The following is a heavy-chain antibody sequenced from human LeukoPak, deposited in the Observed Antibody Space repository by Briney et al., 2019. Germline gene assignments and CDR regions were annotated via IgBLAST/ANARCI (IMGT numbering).Heavy chain of an antibody. J-gene: IGHJ3*02. V-gene: IGHV4-59*12. CDR1: GGFISSYY. D-gene: IGHD3-22*01. Sequence: LFLCSASAGGFISSYYWCWIRQPPGELEEWIGIIYYSGSTNYNPSLKSRVTISVDRSKNQFSLKLSSVTAADTAVYYCASVLHYYDSSGYYYPDAFDIWGQGTMVTVSS. CDR2: IYYSGST. CDR3: ASVLHYYDSSGYYYPDAFDI.